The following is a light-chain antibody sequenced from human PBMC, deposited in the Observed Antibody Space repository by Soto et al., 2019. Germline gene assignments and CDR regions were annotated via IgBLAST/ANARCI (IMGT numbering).Light chain of an antibody. CDR2: RNN. V-gene: IGLV1-47*01. CDR1: SSNIGSNY. CDR3: AAWDDSLSAL. J-gene: IGLJ2*01. Sequence: QSVLTQPPSASGTPGQRVTISCSGSSSNIGSNYVYWYQQRPGTAPKLLIYRNNQRPSGVPDRFSGSKSGTSASLAISGLRSEDEAEYYCAAWDDSLSALFGGGTKLTVL.